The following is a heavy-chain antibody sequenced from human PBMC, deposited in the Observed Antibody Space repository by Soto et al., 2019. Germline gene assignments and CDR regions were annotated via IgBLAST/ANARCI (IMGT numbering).Heavy chain of an antibody. CDR2: IRSKAYGGTT. Sequence: SLRLSCTASGFTFGDYAMSWFRQAPGKGLEWVGFIRSKAYGGTTGYAASVKGRFTISRDDSKSIAYLQMNSLKTEDTAVYYCTRDRAPPDIVVVVAATSFEYWGQGTLFTASP. CDR1: GFTFGDYA. V-gene: IGHV3-49*03. CDR3: TRDRAPPDIVVVVAATSFEY. J-gene: IGHJ4*02. D-gene: IGHD2-15*01.